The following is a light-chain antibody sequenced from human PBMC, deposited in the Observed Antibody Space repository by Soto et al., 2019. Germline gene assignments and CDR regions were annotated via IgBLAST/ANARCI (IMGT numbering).Light chain of an antibody. J-gene: IGKJ5*01. CDR3: QQFYFFPIT. Sequence: DIVMTQSPDSLAVSLGERATINCKPSQSVLHSSDNKNYLAWYQQKPGQPPNLLISWASTRESGVPDRFSGSGSGTDFNITINSLQAEDVAVYYCQQFYFFPITFGQGTRLEIK. V-gene: IGKV4-1*01. CDR1: QSVLHSSDNKNY. CDR2: WAS.